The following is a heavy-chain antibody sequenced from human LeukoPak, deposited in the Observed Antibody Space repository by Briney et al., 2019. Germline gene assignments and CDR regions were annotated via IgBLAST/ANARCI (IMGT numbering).Heavy chain of an antibody. J-gene: IGHJ5*02. CDR3: ATGFYYYDSSGFWFDP. CDR2: FDPEDGET. CDR1: GYTLTELS. D-gene: IGHD3-22*01. V-gene: IGHV1-24*01. Sequence: GASVKVSCKVSGYTLTELSMHWVRQAPGKGLEWIGGFDPEDGETIYAQKFQGRVTMTEDTSTDTAYMELSSLRSEDTAVYYCATGFYYYDSSGFWFDPWGQGTLVTVSS.